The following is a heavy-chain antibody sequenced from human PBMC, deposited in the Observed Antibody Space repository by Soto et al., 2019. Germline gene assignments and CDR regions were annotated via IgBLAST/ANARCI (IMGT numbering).Heavy chain of an antibody. CDR1: GYTFTGYY. CDR3: ARDLSRNGSGSIEAHGEYYFDY. CDR2: INPNSGGT. J-gene: IGHJ4*02. V-gene: IGHV1-2*04. Sequence: ASVKVSCKASGYTFTGYYMHWVRQAPGQGLEWMGWINPNSGGTNYAQKFQGWVTMTRDTSISTAYMELSRLRSDDTAVYYCARDLSRNGSGSIEAHGEYYFDYWGQGTLVTVSS. D-gene: IGHD3-10*01.